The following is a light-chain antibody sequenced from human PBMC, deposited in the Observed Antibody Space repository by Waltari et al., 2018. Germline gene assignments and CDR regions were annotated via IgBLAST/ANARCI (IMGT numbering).Light chain of an antibody. J-gene: IGLJ3*02. V-gene: IGLV2-11*01. CDR1: SSAVGAYNN. CDR2: DVN. Sequence: QSALSQPRSVSGSPGHVVTISCTGTSSAVGAYNNVPLYQQHPGKAPKLMIYDVNTRPSGVPDRFSGSNSGNTASLTISGVQAEDESDFYCASYTGSYILVFGGGTKLTVL. CDR3: ASYTGSYILV.